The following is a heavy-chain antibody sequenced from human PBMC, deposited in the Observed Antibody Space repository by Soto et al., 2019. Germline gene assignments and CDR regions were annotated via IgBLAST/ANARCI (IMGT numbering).Heavy chain of an antibody. J-gene: IGHJ6*02. CDR1: GYSFTSYW. D-gene: IGHD5-18*01. CDR3: ARREVGYSYGSYYYGMDV. CDR2: IDPSDSYT. Sequence: GESLKISCTGSGYSFTSYWISWVRQMPGKGLDWMGRIDPSDSYTNYSPSFQGHVTISAGKSISTAYLQWSSLKASDTAMYYCARREVGYSYGSYYYGMDVWGQGTTVTVSS. V-gene: IGHV5-10-1*01.